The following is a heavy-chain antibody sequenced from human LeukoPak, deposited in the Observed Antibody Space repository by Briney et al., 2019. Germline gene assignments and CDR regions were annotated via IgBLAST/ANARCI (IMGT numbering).Heavy chain of an antibody. CDR3: ARGAWATRLAS. J-gene: IGHJ4*02. CDR2: IYESGTT. V-gene: IGHV4-34*01. D-gene: IGHD2-15*01. Sequence: ASETLSLTCAVYGESLNSYYWSWVRQPPGEGLEWIGEIYESGTTKYNPSLKSRVAISMVPSKQQFSLRLSPVTAADTAVYYCARGAWATRLASWGLGTPVIVSS. CDR1: GESLNSYY.